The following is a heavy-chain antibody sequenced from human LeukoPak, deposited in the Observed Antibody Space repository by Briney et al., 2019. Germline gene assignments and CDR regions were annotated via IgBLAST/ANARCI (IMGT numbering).Heavy chain of an antibody. V-gene: IGHV4-34*01. CDR2: NNHSGST. D-gene: IGHD6-13*01. J-gene: IGHJ5*02. CDR3: ARSSAPPGIAGGFDP. Sequence: SETLSLTCAVYGGSFSGYDWSGIRQPPGKGLERIGENNHSGSTNYNPPLKSRVTISVDTSKNQCSLQLSSVTAADTAVYYCARSSAPPGIAGGFDPWGQGTLVTVSS. CDR1: GGSFSGYD.